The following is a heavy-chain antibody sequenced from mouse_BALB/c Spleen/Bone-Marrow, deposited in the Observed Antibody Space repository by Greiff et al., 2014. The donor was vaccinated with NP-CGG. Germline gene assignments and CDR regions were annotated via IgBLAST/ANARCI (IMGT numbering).Heavy chain of an antibody. CDR2: IHPNSGNT. CDR1: GYTFTSSW. J-gene: IGHJ2*01. CDR3: ANYYGSSSY. V-gene: IGHV1S130*01. D-gene: IGHD1-1*01. Sequence: QVQLQQSGSVLVRPGASVKLSCKASGYTFTSSWMHWAKQRPGQGIEWIGEIHPNSGNTNYNEKFKGKATLTVDTSSSTAYVDLSSLTSEDSAVYYCANYYGSSSYWGQGTTLTVSS.